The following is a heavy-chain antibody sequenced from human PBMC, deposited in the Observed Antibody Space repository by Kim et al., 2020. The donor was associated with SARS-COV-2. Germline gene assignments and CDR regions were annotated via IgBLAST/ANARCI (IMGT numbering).Heavy chain of an antibody. V-gene: IGHV1-2*06. J-gene: IGHJ4*02. CDR1: GYTFTGYY. Sequence: ASVKVSCKASGYTFTGYYMHWVRQAPGQGLEWMGRINPNSGGTNYAQKFQGRVTMTRDTSISTAYMELSRLRSDDTAVYYCASNTHHFSTGYSSSWYNYWGQGTLVTVSS. CDR2: INPNSGGT. CDR3: ASNTHHFSTGYSSSWYNY. D-gene: IGHD6-13*01.